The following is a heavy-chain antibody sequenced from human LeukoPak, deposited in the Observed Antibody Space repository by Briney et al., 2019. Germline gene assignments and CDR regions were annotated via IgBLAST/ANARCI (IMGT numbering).Heavy chain of an antibody. V-gene: IGHV1-18*01. Sequence: ASVKVSCKASGYTFTSYDINWVRQATGQGLEWMGWISAYNGNTNYAQKLQGRVTMTTDTSTSTAYMELRSLRSDDTAVYYCARDSSSWYRSHYFDYWGQGTLVTVSS. CDR1: GYTFTSYD. J-gene: IGHJ4*02. D-gene: IGHD6-13*01. CDR3: ARDSSSWYRSHYFDY. CDR2: ISAYNGNT.